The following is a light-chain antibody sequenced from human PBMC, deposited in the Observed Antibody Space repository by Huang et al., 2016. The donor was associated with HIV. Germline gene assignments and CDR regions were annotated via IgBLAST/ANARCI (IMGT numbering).Light chain of an antibody. CDR2: QVS. CDR1: QSLIHSNGNPY. J-gene: IGKJ4*01. Sequence: VVLTQSPLYLSVTLGQPASISCRSSQSLIHSNGNPYLNWFQQRPGQSPRSLISQVSRRDSGVPDRFSGSGSGTDFTLKISRVEAEDVGVYYCMQGTHWFTFGGGTRVDIK. CDR3: MQGTHWFT. V-gene: IGKV2-30*02.